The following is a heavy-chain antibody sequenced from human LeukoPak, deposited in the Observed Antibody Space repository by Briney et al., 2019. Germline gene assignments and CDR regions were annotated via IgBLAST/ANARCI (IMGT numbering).Heavy chain of an antibody. V-gene: IGHV1-69*13. CDR1: GGTFSSYA. J-gene: IGHJ4*02. Sequence: EASVKVSCKASGGTFSSYAISWVRQAPGQGLEWMGGIIPIFGTANYAQKFQGRVTITADESTSTAYMELSSLRSEDTAVYYCARENSVAVWYFDYWGQGTLVTVSS. CDR3: ARENSVAVWYFDY. D-gene: IGHD6-19*01. CDR2: IIPIFGTA.